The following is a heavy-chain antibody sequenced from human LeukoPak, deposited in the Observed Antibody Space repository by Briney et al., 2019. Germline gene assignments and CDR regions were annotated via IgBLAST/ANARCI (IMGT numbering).Heavy chain of an antibody. Sequence: GGSLRLSCAASGFTFSNFWVHWVRQAPGKGLVWISRINSDGSSTNYADSVKGRFTISRDNAKNSLYLQMNSLRAEDTAVYYCAREDCSSTSCYDPSVSDYWGQGTLVTVSS. D-gene: IGHD2-2*01. CDR2: INSDGSST. V-gene: IGHV3-74*01. J-gene: IGHJ4*02. CDR3: AREDCSSTSCYDPSVSDY. CDR1: GFTFSNFW.